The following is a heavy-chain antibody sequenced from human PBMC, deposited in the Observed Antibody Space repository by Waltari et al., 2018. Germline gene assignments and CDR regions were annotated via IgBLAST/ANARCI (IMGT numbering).Heavy chain of an antibody. CDR3: ARGRTAYRVAYNWNDPFDY. J-gene: IGHJ4*02. Sequence: QVQLQQWGAGLLKPSETLSLTCAVYGGSFSGYYWSWIRQPPGTGLEWIGEINQSGSTNDNPALRRRVTISVDTSKNQFSLKLSSGTAADTAVYYCARGRTAYRVAYNWNDPFDYWGQGTLVTVSS. D-gene: IGHD1-20*01. V-gene: IGHV4-34*01. CDR2: INQSGST. CDR1: GGSFSGYY.